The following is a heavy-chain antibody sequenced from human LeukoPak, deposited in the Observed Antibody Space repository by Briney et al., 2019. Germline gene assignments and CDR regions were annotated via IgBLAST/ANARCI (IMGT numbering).Heavy chain of an antibody. CDR2: ISGSGGST. J-gene: IGHJ4*02. CDR3: AKIGPGSAATYYFDY. CDR1: GFTFSSYA. D-gene: IGHD6-13*01. Sequence: PGGSLRLSCAASGFTFSSYAMRWVRQAPGEGLEWVSAISGSGGSTYYADSVKGRFTISRDNSKNTLYLQMNSLRAEDTAVYYCAKIGPGSAATYYFDYWGQGTLVTVSS. V-gene: IGHV3-23*01.